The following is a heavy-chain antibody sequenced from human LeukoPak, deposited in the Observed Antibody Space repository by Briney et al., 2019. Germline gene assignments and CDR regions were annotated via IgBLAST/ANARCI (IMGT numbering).Heavy chain of an antibody. CDR1: VFTFSRYS. D-gene: IGHD3-10*01. CDR3: AREGNYYYGSVY. J-gene: IGHJ4*02. CDR2: FSGSGSTF. Sequence: GGALTLSRVSCVFTFSRYSLKLVRQAPGQGVGGGSYFSGSGSTFSFADSGRGRFTISRDNAKNSLYLQMNSLRAEDTAVYYCAREGNYYYGSVYWGQGTLVTVSS. V-gene: IGHV3-48*04.